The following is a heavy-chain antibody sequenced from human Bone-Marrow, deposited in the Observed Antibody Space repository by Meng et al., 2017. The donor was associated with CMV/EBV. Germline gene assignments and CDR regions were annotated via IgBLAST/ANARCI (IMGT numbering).Heavy chain of an antibody. D-gene: IGHD4/OR15-4a*01. Sequence: SETLSLTCTVSGGSISSSSYYWGWIRQPPGKGLEWIGSIYYSGSTYYNPSLKSRVTISVDTSKNQFSLKLSSVTAADTAVYYCGFDYGGRELDNWFDPRGQGTLVTVSS. V-gene: IGHV4-39*01. CDR2: IYYSGST. CDR1: GGSISSSSYY. CDR3: GFDYGGRELDNWFDP. J-gene: IGHJ5*02.